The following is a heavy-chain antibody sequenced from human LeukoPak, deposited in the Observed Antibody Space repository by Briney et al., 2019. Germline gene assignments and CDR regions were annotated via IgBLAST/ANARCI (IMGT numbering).Heavy chain of an antibody. CDR3: ARDRYYSSGTYIFDC. CDR2: VSYSGGT. V-gene: IGHV4-59*01. Sequence: SETLSLTCIVSGDSISTYYWSWVRQPPGKGLEWIGYVSYSGGTNYNPSLKSRLTISVDTSKNQFSMKLSSVTAADTAVHYCARDRYYSSGTYIFDCWGQGTLVTVPS. CDR1: GDSISTYY. J-gene: IGHJ4*02. D-gene: IGHD3-10*01.